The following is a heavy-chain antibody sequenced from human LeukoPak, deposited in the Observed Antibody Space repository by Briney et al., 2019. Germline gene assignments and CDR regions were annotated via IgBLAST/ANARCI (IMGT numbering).Heavy chain of an antibody. J-gene: IGHJ3*02. Sequence: GGSLRLSCAASGFTFDDYGMSWVRQAPGKGLEWVSGINWNGGSTGNADSVEGRFTISRDNAKNSLYLQMNSLRGEDTALYYCARGGLIQRHAFDIWGQGTMVTVSS. V-gene: IGHV3-20*04. CDR3: ARGGLIQRHAFDI. CDR2: INWNGGST. D-gene: IGHD1-1*01. CDR1: GFTFDDYG.